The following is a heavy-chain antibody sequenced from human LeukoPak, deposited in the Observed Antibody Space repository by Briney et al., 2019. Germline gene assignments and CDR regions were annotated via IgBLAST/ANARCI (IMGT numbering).Heavy chain of an antibody. J-gene: IGHJ4*02. D-gene: IGHD3-3*01. CDR2: IIPIFGTA. Sequence: SVKVSCKASGGTFSSYAISWVRQAPGQGLEWMGGIIPIFGTANYAQKFQGRVTITADESTSTAYMELSSLRSEDTAVYYCARGDTIFGVVNLVYFDYWGQGTLVTVSS. V-gene: IGHV1-69*01. CDR3: ARGDTIFGVVNLVYFDY. CDR1: GGTFSSYA.